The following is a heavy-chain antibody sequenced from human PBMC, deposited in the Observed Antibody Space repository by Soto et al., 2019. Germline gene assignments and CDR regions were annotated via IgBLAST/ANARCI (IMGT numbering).Heavy chain of an antibody. CDR3: ARRRRGRGYSYGEFDY. D-gene: IGHD5-18*01. CDR2: IYYSGST. CDR1: GGSISSSSYY. J-gene: IGHJ4*02. Sequence: PSETLSLTCTVSGGSISSSSYYWGWIRQPPGKGLEWIGSIYYSGSTYYNPSLKSRVTISVDTSKNQFSLKLSSVTAADTAVYYCARRRRGRGYSYGEFDYWGQGTLVTVSS. V-gene: IGHV4-39*01.